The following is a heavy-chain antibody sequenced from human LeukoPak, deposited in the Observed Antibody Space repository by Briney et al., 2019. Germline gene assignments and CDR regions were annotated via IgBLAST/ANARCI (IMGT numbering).Heavy chain of an antibody. CDR3: ARYMPGTMFDY. CDR1: AASISSSSYY. V-gene: IGHV4-39*01. CDR2: FYYIGST. Sequence: SETLSLTCIVSAASISSSSYYWGWIRQTPGKGLEWIGSFYYIGSTHYSPSLKSRVTISVDTSKNHFSLKLSSVTAADTAIYYCARYMPGTMFDYWGQGTLVTVSS. D-gene: IGHD4/OR15-4a*01. J-gene: IGHJ4*02.